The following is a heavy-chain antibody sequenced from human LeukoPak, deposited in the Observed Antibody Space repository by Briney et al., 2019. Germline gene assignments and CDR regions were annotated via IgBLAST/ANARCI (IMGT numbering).Heavy chain of an antibody. CDR1: GFTFSDYY. CDR2: ISSSSSYT. CDR3: ARTQLGELPRPENWFDP. Sequence: GGSLRLSCAASGFTFSDYYMSWIRQAPGKGLEWVSHISSSSSYTSYADSVKGRFTISRDNAKNSLYLQMNSLRAEDTAVYYCARTQLGELPRPENWFDPWGQGTLVTVSS. V-gene: IGHV3-11*06. D-gene: IGHD3-10*01. J-gene: IGHJ5*02.